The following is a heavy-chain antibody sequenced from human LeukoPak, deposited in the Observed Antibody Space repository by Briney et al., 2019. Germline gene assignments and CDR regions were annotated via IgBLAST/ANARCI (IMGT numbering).Heavy chain of an antibody. D-gene: IGHD2-21*02. V-gene: IGHV1-18*01. CDR1: GYTFTSYG. Sequence: GASVKVSCKASGYTFTSYGISWVRQAPGQGLEWMGWISAYNGNTNYAQKLQGRVTMTTDTSTSTAYMELRSLRSDDTAVYYCARESPMTADHPSDYWGQGTLVTVSS. J-gene: IGHJ4*02. CDR3: ARESPMTADHPSDY. CDR2: ISAYNGNT.